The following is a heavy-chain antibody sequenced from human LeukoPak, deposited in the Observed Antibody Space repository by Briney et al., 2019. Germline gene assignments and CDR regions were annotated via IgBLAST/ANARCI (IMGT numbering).Heavy chain of an antibody. J-gene: IGHJ4*02. D-gene: IGHD6-13*01. V-gene: IGHV1-2*02. CDR3: ARGGSRWYGGCAY. Sequence: GASVKVSCKASGYTFTGYYMHWVRPAPGQGLEWMGWINPNSGGTNYAQKFQGRGTITRDTSISTAYMEISRARASDTAASYCARGGSRWYGGCAYGRQGTLVTVYS. CDR1: GYTFTGYY. CDR2: INPNSGGT.